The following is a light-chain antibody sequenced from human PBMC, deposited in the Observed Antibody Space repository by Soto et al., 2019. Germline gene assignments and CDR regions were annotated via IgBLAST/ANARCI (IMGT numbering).Light chain of an antibody. CDR3: QQYNSYPS. CDR1: QDISTY. Sequence: DIQMTQAPSSLSASVGDRVTITCRARQDISTYLAWYQQKPGKVPKLLISAAYTLQSGVPPRFSGSGSGTDFTLTISSLQPEDVATYYCQQYNSYPSFGGGTKVEIK. J-gene: IGKJ4*01. CDR2: AAY. V-gene: IGKV1-27*01.